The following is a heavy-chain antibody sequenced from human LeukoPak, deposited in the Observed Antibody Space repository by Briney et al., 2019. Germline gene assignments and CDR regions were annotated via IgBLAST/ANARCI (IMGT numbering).Heavy chain of an antibody. D-gene: IGHD3-3*01. Sequence: PSQTLSLTCTVSGGSISSGDYNWSWIRQPPGKGLEWIGYIYYSGSTYYNPSLKSRVTISVDTSKNQFSLKLSSVTAADTAVYYCARESYYDFWSGPTTYFDYWGQGTLVTVSS. CDR1: GGSISSGDYN. CDR2: IYYSGST. V-gene: IGHV4-30-4*08. CDR3: ARESYYDFWSGPTTYFDY. J-gene: IGHJ4*02.